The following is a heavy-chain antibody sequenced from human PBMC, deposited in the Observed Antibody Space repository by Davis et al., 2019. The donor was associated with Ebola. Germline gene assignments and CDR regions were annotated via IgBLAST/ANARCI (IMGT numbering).Heavy chain of an antibody. CDR3: ARGSTMTGYWYFDL. J-gene: IGHJ2*01. V-gene: IGHV3-30*04. CDR2: ISYDGNAK. D-gene: IGHD5/OR15-5a*01. Sequence: GESLKISCAASGFTFSSYALHWVRQAPGKGLEWVALISYDGNAKYYADSVQGRFLISRDNSENTLYLQMSSLRPEDTAVYYCARGSTMTGYWYFDLWGRGNLVTVSS. CDR1: GFTFSSYA.